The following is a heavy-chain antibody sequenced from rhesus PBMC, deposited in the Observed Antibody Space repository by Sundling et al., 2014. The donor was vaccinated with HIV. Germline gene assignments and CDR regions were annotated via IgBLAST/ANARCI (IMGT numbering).Heavy chain of an antibody. Sequence: VQLVESGGGLVQPGGSLRLSCAASGFTFDDYAMSWVRQAPGKGLEWVSRISWNSGTIFYADSVKGRFTLSRDNAKNSLFLQMDRLRAEDTAVYYCTRDGYSSGWSHFDYWGQGVLVTVSS. CDR2: ISWNSGTI. CDR3: TRDGYSSGWSHFDY. J-gene: IGHJ4*01. D-gene: IGHD6-31*01. V-gene: IGHV3-134*01. CDR1: GFTFDDYA.